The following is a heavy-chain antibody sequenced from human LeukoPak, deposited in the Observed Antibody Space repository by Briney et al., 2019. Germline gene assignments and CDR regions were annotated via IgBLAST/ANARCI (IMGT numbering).Heavy chain of an antibody. CDR1: GFIFSGFD. V-gene: IGHV3-48*03. Sequence: GGSLRLSCAASGFIFSGFDMKWVRQAPGKGMEWIAHIGTSVNAIYYADSVKGRFTISRDNAGDSVSLQMDSLRVEDTAVYYCAKDSVSFGDLLTWGQGALVIVSS. J-gene: IGHJ4*02. CDR2: IGTSVNAI. CDR3: AKDSVSFGDLLT. D-gene: IGHD3-10*01.